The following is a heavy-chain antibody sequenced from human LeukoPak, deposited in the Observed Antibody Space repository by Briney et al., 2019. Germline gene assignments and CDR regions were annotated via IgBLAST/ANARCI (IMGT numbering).Heavy chain of an antibody. V-gene: IGHV4-59*01. CDR2: IYYSGNT. Sequence: SETLSLTCTVSGGSISSYYWTWIRQPPGKGLELIGYIYYSGNTNYNPSLRSRVTIEIDTSKNQFSLILRSVTAADTAVYYCVGRISPNWFDPWGQGTLVTVSS. CDR3: VGRISPNWFDP. CDR1: GGSISSYY. J-gene: IGHJ5*02.